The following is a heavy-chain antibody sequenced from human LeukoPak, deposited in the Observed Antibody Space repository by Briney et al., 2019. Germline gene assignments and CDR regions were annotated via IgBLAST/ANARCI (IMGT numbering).Heavy chain of an antibody. J-gene: IGHJ1*01. CDR2: ISGSGGST. CDR1: GFTFSSYA. D-gene: IGHD5-24*01. Sequence: PGGSLRLSCAAPGFTFSSYAMSWVRQAPGKGLEWVSAISGSGGSTYYADSVKGRFTISRDNSKNTLYLQMNSLRAEDTAVYYCAKDVRDGYNYAEYFQHWGQGTLVTVSS. V-gene: IGHV3-23*01. CDR3: AKDVRDGYNYAEYFQH.